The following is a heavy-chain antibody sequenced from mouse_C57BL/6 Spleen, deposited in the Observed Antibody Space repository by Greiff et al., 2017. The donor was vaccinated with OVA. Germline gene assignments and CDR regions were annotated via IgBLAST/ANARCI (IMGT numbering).Heavy chain of an antibody. J-gene: IGHJ3*01. CDR2: INPSNGGT. Sequence: QVQLQQPGTELVKPGASVKLSCKASGYTFTSYWMHWVKQRPGQGLEWIVNINPSNGGTNYNEKFKSKATLTVDKSSSTAYMQLSSLTSEDAAVYYCARSYSNYDWFAYWGQGTLVTVSA. CDR3: ARSYSNYDWFAY. CDR1: GYTFTSYW. D-gene: IGHD2-5*01. V-gene: IGHV1-53*01.